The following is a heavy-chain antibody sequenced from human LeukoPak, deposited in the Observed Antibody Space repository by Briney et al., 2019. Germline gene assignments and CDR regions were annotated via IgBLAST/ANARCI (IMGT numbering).Heavy chain of an antibody. Sequence: SETLSLTCTVSGGSISSGSYYWSWIRQPAGKGLEWIERIYASGSTSFNPSLKSRVTISVDTSKNQFSLKLSSVTATDTAVYYCARALNLYYYDTSVEPAFDIWGQGTMVTVSS. V-gene: IGHV4-61*02. CDR3: ARALNLYYYDTSVEPAFDI. D-gene: IGHD3-22*01. J-gene: IGHJ3*02. CDR1: GGSISSGSYY. CDR2: IYASGST.